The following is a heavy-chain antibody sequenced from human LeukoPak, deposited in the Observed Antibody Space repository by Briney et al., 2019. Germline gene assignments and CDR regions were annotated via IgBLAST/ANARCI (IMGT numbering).Heavy chain of an antibody. CDR3: ARPGQAGWFDP. V-gene: IGHV4-39*01. J-gene: IGHJ5*02. CDR1: GGSISSVNYY. Sequence: SETLSLTCTVSGGSISSVNYYWGWIRQPPGKGLEWIGSIYYSGSTYYNPSLKSRVTISVDTSKNQFSLKLSSVTAADTAVYYCARPGQAGWFDPWGQGTLVTVSS. CDR2: IYYSGST.